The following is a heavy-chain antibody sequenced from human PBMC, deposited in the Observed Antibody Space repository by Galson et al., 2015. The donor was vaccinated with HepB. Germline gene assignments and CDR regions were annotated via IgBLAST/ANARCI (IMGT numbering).Heavy chain of an antibody. CDR3: AREGVDTAMEHFDY. V-gene: IGHV1-69*04. CDR1: GYTFTSYY. D-gene: IGHD5-18*01. CDR2: IIPILGIA. J-gene: IGHJ4*02. Sequence: SVKVSCKASGYTFTSYYMHWVRQAPGQGLEWMGRIIPILGIANYAQKFQGRVTITADKSTSTAYMELSSLRSEDTAVYYCAREGVDTAMEHFDYWGQGTLVTVSS.